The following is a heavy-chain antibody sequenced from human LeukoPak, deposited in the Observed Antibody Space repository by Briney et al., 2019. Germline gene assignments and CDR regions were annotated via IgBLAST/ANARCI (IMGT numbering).Heavy chain of an antibody. J-gene: IGHJ3*01. D-gene: IGHD1-20*01. CDR2: INHSGST. CDR1: GGSFSGYY. Sequence: PSETLSLTCAVYGGSFSGYYWSWIRQPPGKGLEWIGEINHSGSTNYNPSLKSRVTISVDTSKNQFSLKLSSVTAADTAVYYCARRRHNFVYDVWGQGTRVTVSS. CDR3: ARRRHNFVYDV. V-gene: IGHV4-34*01.